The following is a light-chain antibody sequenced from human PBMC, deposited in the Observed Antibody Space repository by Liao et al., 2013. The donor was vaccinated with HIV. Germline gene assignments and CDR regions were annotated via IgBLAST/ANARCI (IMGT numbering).Light chain of an antibody. V-gene: IGLV3-1*01. CDR1: KLGEKY. J-gene: IGLJ3*02. CDR2: EDT. CDR3: QAWDSHSHWV. Sequence: SYELTQPPSVSVSPGQTATITCSGDKLGEKYASWYQQKPGQSPVLVIYEDTKRPSGIPGRFSGSNSGNTATLTISGTQALDEADYYCQAWDSHSHWVFGGGTKLTVL.